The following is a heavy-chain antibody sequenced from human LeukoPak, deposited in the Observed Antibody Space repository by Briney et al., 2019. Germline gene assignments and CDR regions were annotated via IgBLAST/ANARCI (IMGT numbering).Heavy chain of an antibody. Sequence: SETLSLTCTVSGGSISSYYWSWIRQPPGKGLEWLGYIYYSGSTNYNPSLKSRVTISVDTSKNQFSLKLSSVTAADTAVYYCARGGYYYGSGSYSGFDYWGQGTLVTVSS. CDR3: ARGGYYYGSGSYSGFDY. D-gene: IGHD3-10*01. V-gene: IGHV4-59*01. J-gene: IGHJ4*02. CDR1: GGSISSYY. CDR2: IYYSGST.